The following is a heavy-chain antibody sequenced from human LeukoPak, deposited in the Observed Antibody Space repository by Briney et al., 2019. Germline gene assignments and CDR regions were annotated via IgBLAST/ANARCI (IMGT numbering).Heavy chain of an antibody. CDR3: AKAEGYDILTGLDY. CDR2: IGASGGST. J-gene: IGHJ4*02. V-gene: IGHV3-23*01. CDR1: GFTFSSYA. D-gene: IGHD3-9*01. Sequence: PGRSLRLSCAPSGFTFSSYAMSWVRQAPGKGLEWVSGIGASGGSTYYADSVKGRFTISRDNSKNTLYLQMNSLRTEDTAVYYCAKAEGYDILTGLDYWGQGTLVTVSS.